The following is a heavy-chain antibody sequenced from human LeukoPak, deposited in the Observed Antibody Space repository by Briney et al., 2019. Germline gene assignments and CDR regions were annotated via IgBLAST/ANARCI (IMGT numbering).Heavy chain of an antibody. D-gene: IGHD3-10*01. V-gene: IGHV4-31*03. CDR3: AKFPALLWFGELSYYYGMDV. J-gene: IGHJ6*02. CDR1: GGSISSGGYY. CDR2: IYYSGST. Sequence: PSQTLSLTCTVSGGSISSGGYYWSWIRQHPGKGLEWIGYIYYSGSTYYSPSLKSRVTISVDTSKNQFSLKLSSVTAADTAVYYCAKFPALLWFGELSYYYGMDVWGQGTTVTVSS.